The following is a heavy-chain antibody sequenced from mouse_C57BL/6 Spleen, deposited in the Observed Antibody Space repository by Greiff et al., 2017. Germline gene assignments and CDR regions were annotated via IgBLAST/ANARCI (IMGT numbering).Heavy chain of an antibody. J-gene: IGHJ1*03. CDR1: GYAFSSYW. V-gene: IGHV1-80*01. D-gene: IGHD2-5*01. CDR3: ARSYYSNWYFDV. Sequence: VQLQQSGAELVKPGASVKISCKASGYAFSSYWMNWVKQRPGKGLEWIGQIYPGDGDTNYNGKFKGKATLTADKSSSTAYMQLSSLTSEDSAVYFCARSYYSNWYFDVWGTGTTVTVSS. CDR2: IYPGDGDT.